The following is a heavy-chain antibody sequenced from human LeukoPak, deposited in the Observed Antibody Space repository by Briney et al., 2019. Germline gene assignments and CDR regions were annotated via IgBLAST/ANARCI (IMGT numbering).Heavy chain of an antibody. CDR3: ARYLYDFWSGRTPTNWFDP. CDR1: GGSISSYY. Sequence: SETLSLTCTVSGGSISSYYWSWIRQPAGKGLEWIGRIYTSGSTNYNPSLKSRVTMSVDTSKNQFSLKLSSVTAADTAVYYCARYLYDFWSGRTPTNWFDPWGQGTLVTVSS. D-gene: IGHD3-3*01. V-gene: IGHV4-4*07. CDR2: IYTSGST. J-gene: IGHJ5*02.